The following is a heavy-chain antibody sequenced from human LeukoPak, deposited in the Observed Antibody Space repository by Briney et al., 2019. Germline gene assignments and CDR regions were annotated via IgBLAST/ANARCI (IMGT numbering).Heavy chain of an antibody. J-gene: IGHJ4*02. D-gene: IGHD5-12*01. Sequence: GGSLRLSCAASGFTFSSYAMHWVRQAPGKGLEWLVVIAYDASNELYADSVKGRFDLSRDNSKNTLYLQMNSLRTEDTAVYYCARDRRAYSGYDWIFDYRGQGILVTVSS. CDR2: IAYDASNE. V-gene: IGHV3-30*09. CDR3: ARDRRAYSGYDWIFDY. CDR1: GFTFSSYA.